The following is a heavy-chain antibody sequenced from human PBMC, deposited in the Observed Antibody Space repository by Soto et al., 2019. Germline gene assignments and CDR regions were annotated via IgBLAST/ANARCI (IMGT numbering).Heavy chain of an antibody. V-gene: IGHV4-30-4*01. Sequence: QVQLQESGPGLVKPSQTLSLTCTVSGGSISSGDYYWSWIRQPPGKGLEWIGYIYYSGSTYYNPSLKSRVTISVDTSKNQFYLKLSSVPAADTAVYYCARTTVTTGALSYFGYWGQGTLVTGSS. CDR3: ARTTVTTGALSYFGY. D-gene: IGHD4-17*01. J-gene: IGHJ4*02. CDR2: IYYSGST. CDR1: GGSISSGDYY.